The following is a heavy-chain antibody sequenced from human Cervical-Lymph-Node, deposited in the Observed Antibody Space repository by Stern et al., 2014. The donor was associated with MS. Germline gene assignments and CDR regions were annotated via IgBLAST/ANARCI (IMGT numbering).Heavy chain of an antibody. Sequence: QVQLVQSGSEVKKPGASVKVSCKASEYTHNNYLIHWVRQAPGQRPDWMGVINPSCATNYAQKVQDRVTMTTDASTSTFYMELSRLRSEDTAVYYCAVRYCSGGRCYSVPDVWGQGTTVIVSS. CDR2: INPSCAT. V-gene: IGHV1-46*02. J-gene: IGHJ6*02. D-gene: IGHD2-15*01. CDR3: AVRYCSGGRCYSVPDV. CDR1: EYTHNNYL.